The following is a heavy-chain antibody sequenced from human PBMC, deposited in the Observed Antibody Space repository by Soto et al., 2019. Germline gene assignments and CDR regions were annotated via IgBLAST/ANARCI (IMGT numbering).Heavy chain of an antibody. V-gene: IGHV4-31*03. CDR1: GGSISSGGYY. CDR3: ALYGSGSHQGWFDP. D-gene: IGHD3-10*01. Sequence: QVQLQESGPGLVKPSRTLSLTCTVSGGSISSGGYYWSWIRQHPGKGLEWIGYIHYSGSTDYNASLKSRVTISVDTSKNQFSLKLSSVTAADTAVYYCALYGSGSHQGWFDPWGQGTLVTVSS. J-gene: IGHJ5*02. CDR2: IHYSGST.